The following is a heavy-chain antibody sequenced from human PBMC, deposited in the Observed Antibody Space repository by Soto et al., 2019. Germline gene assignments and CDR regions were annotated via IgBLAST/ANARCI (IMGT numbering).Heavy chain of an antibody. CDR1: SGSISSSNW. D-gene: IGHD3-3*01. J-gene: IGHJ4*02. V-gene: IGHV4-4*02. CDR2: IYHSGST. Sequence: PSETLSLTCAVSSGSISSSNWWSWVRQPPGKGLEWIGEIYHSGSTNYNPSLKSRVTISVDKSKNQFSLKLRSLRSDDTAVYYCARENYDFWSGYYQVFDYWGQGTLVTVSS. CDR3: ARENYDFWSGYYQVFDY.